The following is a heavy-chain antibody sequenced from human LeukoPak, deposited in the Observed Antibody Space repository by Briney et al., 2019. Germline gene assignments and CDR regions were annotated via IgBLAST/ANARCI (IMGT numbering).Heavy chain of an antibody. J-gene: IGHJ3*02. Sequence: PGGSLRLSCAASGFTFSSYSMNWVRQAPGKGLEWVSSISSSSSYIYYADSVKGRFTISRDNSKNTLYLQMNSLRAEDTAVYYCARDFRLSVVVPAAMPRTAFDIWGQGTMVTVSS. CDR2: ISSSSSYI. CDR3: ARDFRLSVVVPAAMPRTAFDI. V-gene: IGHV3-21*01. D-gene: IGHD2-2*01. CDR1: GFTFSSYS.